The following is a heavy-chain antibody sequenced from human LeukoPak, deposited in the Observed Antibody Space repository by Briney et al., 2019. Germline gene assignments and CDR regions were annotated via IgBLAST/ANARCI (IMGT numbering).Heavy chain of an antibody. CDR1: GFTVTDNY. D-gene: IGHD4/OR15-4a*01. CDR3: ALSWANGASIAY. Sequence: GGSLRLSCAASGFTVTDNYIYWVRLPPGKGLEWVSVIFSGGNTYYANSVKGRFTISRDKSKSTLYLQMNSLGAEDTAVYYCALSWANGASIAYWGQGTLVTVSS. CDR2: IFSGGNT. J-gene: IGHJ4*02. V-gene: IGHV3-66*01.